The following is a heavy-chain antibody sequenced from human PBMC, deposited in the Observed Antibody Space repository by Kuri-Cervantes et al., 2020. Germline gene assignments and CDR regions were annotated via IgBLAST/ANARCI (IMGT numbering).Heavy chain of an antibody. V-gene: IGHV3-23*01. CDR1: GFTFSSYA. CDR2: LRYNGNSP. Sequence: GGSLRLSCTASGFTFSSYAMSWVRQAPGKRLEWVSALRYNGNSPYYADSVKGRFTISRDNSKSTLYLQMNSLRAEDTAVYYCAKDTTSLGYYFDYWGQGTLVTVSS. J-gene: IGHJ4*02. CDR3: AKDTTSLGYYFDY. D-gene: IGHD1-1*01.